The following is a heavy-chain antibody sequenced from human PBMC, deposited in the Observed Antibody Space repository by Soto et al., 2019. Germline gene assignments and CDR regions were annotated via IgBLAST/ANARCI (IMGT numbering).Heavy chain of an antibody. J-gene: IGHJ6*02. V-gene: IGHV3-33*01. CDR3: ARDHFEGLLSKLLPMDV. D-gene: IGHD3-3*01. CDR1: GFTFSSYG. CDR2: IWYDGSNK. Sequence: GGSLRLSCAASGFTFSSYGMHWVRQAPGKGLEWVAVIWYDGSNKYYADSVKGRFTISRDNSKNTLYLQMNSLRAEDTAVYYCARDHFEGLLSKLLPMDVWGQGTTVTVS.